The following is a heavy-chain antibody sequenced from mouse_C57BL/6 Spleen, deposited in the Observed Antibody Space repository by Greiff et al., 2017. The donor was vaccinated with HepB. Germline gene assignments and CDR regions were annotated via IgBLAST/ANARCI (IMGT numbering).Heavy chain of an antibody. V-gene: IGHV1-81*01. CDR1: GYTFTSYG. D-gene: IGHD1-1*01. J-gene: IGHJ1*03. CDR2: IYPRSGNT. CDR3: AGTTVVADWYFDV. Sequence: QVQLQQSGAELARPGASVKLSCKASGYTFTSYGISWVKQRTGQGLEWIGEIYPRSGNTYYNEKFKGKATLTADKSSSTAYMELRSLTSEDSAVYFSAGTTVVADWYFDVWGTGTTVTVSS.